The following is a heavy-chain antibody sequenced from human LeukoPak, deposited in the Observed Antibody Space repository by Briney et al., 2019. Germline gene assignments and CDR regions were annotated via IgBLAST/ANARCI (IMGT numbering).Heavy chain of an antibody. CDR1: GFTFSSYA. D-gene: IGHD5-12*01. Sequence: GGSLRLSCAASGFTFSSYAMSWVRQAPGKGLEWVSAISGSGGSTYYADSVKGRFTISRDNSKNTLYLQMNSLRAEDTAVYYCARDGEWLRLSNPDYWGQGTLVTVSS. V-gene: IGHV3-23*01. CDR2: ISGSGGST. CDR3: ARDGEWLRLSNPDY. J-gene: IGHJ4*02.